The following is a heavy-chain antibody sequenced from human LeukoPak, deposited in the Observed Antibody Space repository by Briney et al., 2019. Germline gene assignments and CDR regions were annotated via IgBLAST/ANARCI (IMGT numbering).Heavy chain of an antibody. V-gene: IGHV4-4*09. Sequence: SETLSLTCAVSGVSISPYYWAWIRQPPGKGLEWIGYIHTSGSNNQYPSLKSRVTISVDTSKNQFSLKLSSVTAADTAVYYCARQAELRFLELGGAFDIWGQGTMVTVPS. J-gene: IGHJ3*02. CDR3: ARQAELRFLELGGAFDI. D-gene: IGHD3-3*01. CDR1: GVSISPYY. CDR2: IHTSGSN.